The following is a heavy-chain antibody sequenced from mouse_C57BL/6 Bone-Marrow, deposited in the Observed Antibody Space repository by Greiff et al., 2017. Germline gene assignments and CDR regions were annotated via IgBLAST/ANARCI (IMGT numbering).Heavy chain of an antibody. Sequence: EVKLVESGEGLVKPGGSLKLSCAASGFTFSSYAMSWVRQTPEKRPEWVAYISSGGDYIYYADTVKGRFTISRDNARNTRDLQRRSLKSEDTAMYYCTRDRSRYEYGAWFADWGQGTLVTVSA. D-gene: IGHD2-4*01. CDR2: ISSGGDYI. CDR3: TRDRSRYEYGAWFAD. J-gene: IGHJ3*01. CDR1: GFTFSSYA. V-gene: IGHV5-9-1*02.